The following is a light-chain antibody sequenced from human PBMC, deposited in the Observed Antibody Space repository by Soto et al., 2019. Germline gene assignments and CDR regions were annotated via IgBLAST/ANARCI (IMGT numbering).Light chain of an antibody. J-gene: IGLJ1*01. CDR2: GYY. Sequence: QSVLTQPPSVSGAPGQTVTIACTGTNSNIGAGYDVPWYRLFPGGAPTLLISGYYPRPSGVPHRVSGSKSGTSASLTTSELQAEDEADYYCQSYDSGLIGLIFGTGTKLTVL. CDR1: NSNIGAGYD. CDR3: QSYDSGLIGLI. V-gene: IGLV1-40*01.